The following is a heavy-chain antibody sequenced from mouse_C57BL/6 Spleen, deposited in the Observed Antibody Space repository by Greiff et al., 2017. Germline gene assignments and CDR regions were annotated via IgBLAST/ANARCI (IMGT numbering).Heavy chain of an antibody. Sequence: EVKVVESGGDLVKPGGSLQLSCAASGFTFSSYGMSWVRQTPDKRLEWVSTISSGGSYTYYPDSVKGRFTISRDNAKNTLYLQMSSLKSEDTAMYYCAREKDYGYAMDYWGQGTSVTVSS. J-gene: IGHJ4*01. CDR2: ISSGGSYT. CDR1: GFTFSSYG. D-gene: IGHD2-4*01. CDR3: AREKDYGYAMDY. V-gene: IGHV5-6*01.